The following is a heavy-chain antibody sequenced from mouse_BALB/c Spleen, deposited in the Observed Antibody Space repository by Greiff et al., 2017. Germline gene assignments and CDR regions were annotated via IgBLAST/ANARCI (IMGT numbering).Heavy chain of an antibody. J-gene: IGHJ2*01. Sequence: QVQLKESGPGLVAPSQSLSITCTVSGFSLTSYGVHWVRQPPGKGLEWLGVIWAGGSTNYNSALMSRLSISKDNSKSQVFLKMNSLQTDDTAMYYCARDYDGSSRDYFDYWGQGTTLTVSS. D-gene: IGHD1-1*01. CDR2: IWAGGST. CDR1: GFSLTSYG. CDR3: ARDYDGSSRDYFDY. V-gene: IGHV2-9*02.